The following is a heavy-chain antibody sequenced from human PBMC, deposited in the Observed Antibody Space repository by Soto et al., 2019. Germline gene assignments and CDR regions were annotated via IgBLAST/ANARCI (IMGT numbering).Heavy chain of an antibody. J-gene: IGHJ4*02. V-gene: IGHV1-8*01. CDR2: MHANTGIT. CDR1: GSTFSTLD. CDR3: ERHIFGQGFIS. D-gene: IGHD3-10*01. Sequence: QVQLVQSGAEVKKPGASVKVSCKASGSTFSTLDLNWVRQAPGQGLDWMGWMHANTGITGHAQKFQGRLSTTRDTAISTVYMELSSLRADDSAVYYCERHIFGQGFISWGQGTLVIVSS.